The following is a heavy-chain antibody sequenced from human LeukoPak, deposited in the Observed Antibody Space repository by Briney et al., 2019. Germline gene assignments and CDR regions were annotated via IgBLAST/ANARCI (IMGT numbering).Heavy chain of an antibody. J-gene: IGHJ4*02. D-gene: IGHD3-10*01. CDR2: IKQDGTEK. Sequence: GGSLRLSCAASGFTFSSYWMSWVRQAPGKGLEWVANIKQDGTEKYYVDSVKGRFTISRDNSKNTLYLQMNSLRAEDTAVYYCAKDARVLWNWGQGTLVTVSS. CDR3: AKDARVLWN. CDR1: GFTFSSYW. V-gene: IGHV3-7*03.